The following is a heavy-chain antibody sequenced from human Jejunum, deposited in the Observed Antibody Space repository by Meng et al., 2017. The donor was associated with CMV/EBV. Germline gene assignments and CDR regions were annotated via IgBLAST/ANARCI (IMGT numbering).Heavy chain of an antibody. J-gene: IGHJ6*02. CDR2: RSYDGSPK. CDR3: TRGSGYSSSWGYFYYGMDV. Sequence: QWGRQAPGKGLEGVAVRSYDGSPKYCVDSVKGRFTISRDTSQNTLYLQMNSLRTEDTAVYFCTRGSGYSSSWGYFYYGMDVWGQGTTVTVSS. D-gene: IGHD6-13*01. V-gene: IGHV3-30-3*01.